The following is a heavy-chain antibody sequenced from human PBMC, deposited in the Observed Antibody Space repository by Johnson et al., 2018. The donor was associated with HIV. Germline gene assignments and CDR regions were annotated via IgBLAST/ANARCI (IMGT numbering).Heavy chain of an antibody. Sequence: QVQLVESGGGVVQPGRSLRLSCAASGFTFSSYGMHWVRQAPGQGLEWVAVIWYDGSNKYYADSVKGRFTVSRDNYKHTLYLQMNSLRGEDTAVYYCAKVHSSSSNGFDIWGQGTMVTVSS. V-gene: IGHV3-33*06. CDR2: IWYDGSNK. D-gene: IGHD6-6*01. J-gene: IGHJ3*02. CDR3: AKVHSSSSNGFDI. CDR1: GFTFSSYG.